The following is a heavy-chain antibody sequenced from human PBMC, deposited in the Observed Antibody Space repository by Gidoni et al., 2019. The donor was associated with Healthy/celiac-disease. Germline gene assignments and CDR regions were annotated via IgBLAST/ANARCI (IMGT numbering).Heavy chain of an antibody. CDR3: ASSLSYDYGVYVTSFQH. J-gene: IGHJ1*01. CDR2: ASYRSKWYN. V-gene: IGHV6-1*01. CDR1: GDSGSSNGDA. Sequence: GPGLVTPSQTRAPNCAITGDSGSSNGDARNWIGQSPSRGLASLGRASYRSKWYNDYAVAVKSRITIHPDTSTNQCAQQLYSVTPEDTAVYFCASSLSYDYGVYVTSFQHWGQGTLVTVSS. D-gene: IGHD4-17*01.